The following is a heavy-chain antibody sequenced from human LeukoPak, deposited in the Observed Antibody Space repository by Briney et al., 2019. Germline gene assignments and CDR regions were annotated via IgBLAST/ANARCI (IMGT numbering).Heavy chain of an antibody. V-gene: IGHV3-23*01. CDR2: LSGSGGST. CDR3: AKEPGP. J-gene: IGHJ5*02. Sequence: GGSLRLSCAASGFTVSTTHMSWVRQAPGKGLEWVSGLSGSGGSTYYADSVKGRFTISRDISKNTLYLQMNSLRAEDTAVYYCAKEPGPWGQGTLVTVSS. CDR1: GFTVSTTH. D-gene: IGHD1-14*01.